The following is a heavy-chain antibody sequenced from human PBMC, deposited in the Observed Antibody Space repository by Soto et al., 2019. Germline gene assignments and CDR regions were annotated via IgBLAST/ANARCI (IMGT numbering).Heavy chain of an antibody. D-gene: IGHD3-22*01. CDR2: ISGSGGST. V-gene: IGHV3-23*01. CDR3: AKALEDSSGYYYERPATSIDY. J-gene: IGHJ4*02. CDR1: GFTFSSYA. Sequence: GGSLRLSCAASGFTFSSYAMSWVRQAPGKGLEWVSAISGSGGSTYYADSVKGRFTISRDNSKNTLYLQMNSLRAEDTAVYYCAKALEDSSGYYYERPATSIDYWGQGTLVTVSS.